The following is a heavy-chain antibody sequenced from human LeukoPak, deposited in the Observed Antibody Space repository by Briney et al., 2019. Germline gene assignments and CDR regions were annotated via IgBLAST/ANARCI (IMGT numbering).Heavy chain of an antibody. J-gene: IGHJ4*02. D-gene: IGHD2-2*01. V-gene: IGHV3-30*18. CDR1: GFTFSSYG. CDR2: ISYDGSNK. Sequence: GRSLRLSCAASGFTFSSYGMHWVRQAPGKGLEWVAVISYDGSNKYYADSVKGRFTISRDNSKNTLYLQMNSLRAEDTAVYYCAKEDCSSTSCYCDYWGQGTLVTVSS. CDR3: AKEDCSSTSCYCDY.